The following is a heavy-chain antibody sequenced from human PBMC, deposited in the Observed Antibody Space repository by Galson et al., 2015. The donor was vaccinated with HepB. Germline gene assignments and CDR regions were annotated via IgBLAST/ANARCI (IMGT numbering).Heavy chain of an antibody. CDR2: ISGSDGST. V-gene: IGHV3-23*01. CDR1: GFTFSSYA. Sequence: SLRLSCAASGFTFSSYAMSWVRQAPGKGLEWVSTISGSDGSTYYADSVKGRFTISRDNFKNTLYLQMNSLRAEDTAVYYCAKERGSSIYYFDSWGQGTLVTVSS. D-gene: IGHD6-13*01. CDR3: AKERGSSIYYFDS. J-gene: IGHJ4*02.